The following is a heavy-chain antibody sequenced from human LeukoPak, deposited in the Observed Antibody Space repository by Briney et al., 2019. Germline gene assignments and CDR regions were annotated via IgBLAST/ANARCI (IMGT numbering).Heavy chain of an antibody. CDR2: IYYSGST. Sequence: SETLSLTCTVSGGSISSHYWSWIRQPPGKGLEWIGYIYYSGSTNYNPSLKSRVTISVDTSKNQFSLKLSSVTAADTAVYYCARAKTRDYFDYWGQGTLVTVSS. CDR3: ARAKTRDYFDY. CDR1: GGSISSHY. V-gene: IGHV4-59*11. J-gene: IGHJ4*02.